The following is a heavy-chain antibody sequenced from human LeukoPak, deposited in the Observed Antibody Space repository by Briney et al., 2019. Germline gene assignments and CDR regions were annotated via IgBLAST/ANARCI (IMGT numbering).Heavy chain of an antibody. Sequence: GGSLRLSCAASGFTFSSYSMNWVRQAPGKGLEWDSSISSSSSYIYYADSVKGRFTISRDNAKNSLYLQMNSLRAEDTAVYYCARDHPDTATLDYWGQGTLVTVSS. CDR3: ARDHPDTATLDY. CDR1: GFTFSSYS. D-gene: IGHD5-18*01. CDR2: ISSSSSYI. J-gene: IGHJ4*02. V-gene: IGHV3-21*01.